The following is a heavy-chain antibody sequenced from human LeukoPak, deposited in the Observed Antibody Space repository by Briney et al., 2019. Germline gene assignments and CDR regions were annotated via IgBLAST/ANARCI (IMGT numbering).Heavy chain of an antibody. CDR2: IYYSGST. J-gene: IGHJ4*02. CDR3: ARLAPYPGVWASDY. Sequence: PSETLSLTCTVSGGSISGHYWNWIRQPPGKGLEWIGYIYYSGSTSYSPSLKSRVTISVDTSKNQFSLKLTSVTAADTAVYYCARLAPYPGVWASDYWGQGTLVTVSS. CDR1: GGSISGHY. D-gene: IGHD1-26*01. V-gene: IGHV4-59*08.